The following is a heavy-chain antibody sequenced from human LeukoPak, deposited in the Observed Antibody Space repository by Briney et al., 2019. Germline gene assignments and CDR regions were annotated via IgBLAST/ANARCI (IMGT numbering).Heavy chain of an antibody. CDR3: ARGQDSSGYYHLDY. V-gene: IGHV4-30-4*01. Sequence: PSETLSLTCTVSGGSISSGDYYWSWIRQPPGKGLEWIGYIYYSGSTYYNPSLKSRVTISVDTSKNQFSLKLSSVTDADTAVYYCARGQDSSGYYHLDYWGQGTLVTVSS. J-gene: IGHJ4*02. CDR2: IYYSGST. D-gene: IGHD3-22*01. CDR1: GGSISSGDYY.